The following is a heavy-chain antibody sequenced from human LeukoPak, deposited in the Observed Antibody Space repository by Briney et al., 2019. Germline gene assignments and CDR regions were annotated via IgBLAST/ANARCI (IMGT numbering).Heavy chain of an antibody. CDR2: IYYSGST. D-gene: IGHD3-22*01. CDR3: ARDFENYYDSSGYLDAFDI. V-gene: IGHV4-39*07. J-gene: IGHJ3*02. Sequence: PSETLSLTCTVSGGSISSSSYYWGWIRQPPGKGLEWIGSIYYSGSTYYNPSLKSRVTISVDTSKNQFSLKLSSATAADTAVYYCARDFENYYDSSGYLDAFDIWGQGTMVTVSS. CDR1: GGSISSSSYY.